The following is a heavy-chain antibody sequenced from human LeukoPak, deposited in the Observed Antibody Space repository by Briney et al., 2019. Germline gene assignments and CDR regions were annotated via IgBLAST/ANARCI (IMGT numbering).Heavy chain of an antibody. V-gene: IGHV3-66*01. CDR3: ARGGDTDYFDY. D-gene: IGHD5-18*01. CDR1: EFIVSINY. Sequence: GGSLRLSCAASEFIVSINYMTWVRRAPGKGLEWVSLIYSRGDTKYADSVKGRFTISRDNSKNTLHLQMSSLRTEDTAVYYCARGGDTDYFDYWGQGTLVTVSS. J-gene: IGHJ4*02. CDR2: IYSRGDT.